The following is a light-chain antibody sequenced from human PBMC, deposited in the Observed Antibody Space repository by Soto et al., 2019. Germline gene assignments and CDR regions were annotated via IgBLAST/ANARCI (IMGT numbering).Light chain of an antibody. J-gene: IGKJ1*01. V-gene: IGKV3-15*01. CDR1: QSVSSR. CDR3: QQYNNGPWT. CDR2: DAS. Sequence: EVVLTHSPGTLSVSPGERVTLSCRASQSVSSRLVWYQRKPGQAPRLLIYDASTRATGMTGRFSGSGSGTDLTLTVSGLQSEDFAAYYCQQYNNGPWTCGQGTKVDI.